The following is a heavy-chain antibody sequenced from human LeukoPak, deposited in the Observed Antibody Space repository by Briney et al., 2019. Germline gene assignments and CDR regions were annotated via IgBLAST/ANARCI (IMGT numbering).Heavy chain of an antibody. D-gene: IGHD3-22*01. CDR3: ARDQTYYYDSGGSSDWFDP. V-gene: IGHV4-4*08. Sequence: KPSETLSLICSVSGGSISSYYWSWIRQPPGKGLEWIGYIYSSGSTNYNPSLKSRVTISVDTSRNQFSLKLSSVTAADTAVYYCARDQTYYYDSGGSSDWFDPWGQGTLVTVSS. CDR2: IYSSGST. J-gene: IGHJ5*02. CDR1: GGSISSYY.